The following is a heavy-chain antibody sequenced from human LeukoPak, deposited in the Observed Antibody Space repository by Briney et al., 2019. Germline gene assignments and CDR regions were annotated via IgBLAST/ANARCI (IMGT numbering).Heavy chain of an antibody. V-gene: IGHV3-66*04. CDR3: TRRFDY. CDR2: IYSGGST. J-gene: IGHJ4*02. CDR1: GFTVSSNY. Sequence: GGSLRLSCAASGFTVSSNYMSWVRQAPGKGLEWVSVIYSGGSTYYADSVKGRFTISKDNAKNSLYLQMNSLRTEDTAVYYCTRRFDYWGQGTLVTVSS.